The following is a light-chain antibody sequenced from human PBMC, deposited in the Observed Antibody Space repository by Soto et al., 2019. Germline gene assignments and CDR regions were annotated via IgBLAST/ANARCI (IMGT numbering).Light chain of an antibody. Sequence: EIVLTQSPATLSLSPGTGATLSFRSSQIVTSSLAWYQQRPGLTPRLRIYETFTRATGIPARFRAKGAGTDFTLTISSLEPEDSAVYFCQLRSDWPSTYTFGQGTKLE. CDR1: QIVTSS. V-gene: IGKV3-11*01. CDR2: ETF. J-gene: IGKJ2*01. CDR3: QLRSDWPSTYT.